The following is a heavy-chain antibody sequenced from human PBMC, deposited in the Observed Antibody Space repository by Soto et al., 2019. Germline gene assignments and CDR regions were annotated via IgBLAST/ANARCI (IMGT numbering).Heavy chain of an antibody. CDR2: IYKSTTT. CDR3: ARGRYCLTGRCFPNWFDS. J-gene: IGHJ5*01. Sequence: SETLCLTCSVSGYSISTVDYFWAWIRQPPGQALEYIGYIYKSTTTYYNPSFESRVAISLDTSKSQFSLNVTSVTAADTAVYFCARGRYCLTGRCFPNWFDSWGQGTLVTVSS. V-gene: IGHV4-30-4*01. D-gene: IGHD2-15*01. CDR1: GYSISTVDYF.